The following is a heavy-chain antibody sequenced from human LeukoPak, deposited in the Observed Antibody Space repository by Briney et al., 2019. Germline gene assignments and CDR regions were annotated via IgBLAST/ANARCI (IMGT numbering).Heavy chain of an antibody. CDR1: GFTCSSYA. V-gene: IGHV3-23*01. CDR2: ISDIGGNT. J-gene: IGHJ4*02. D-gene: IGHD7-27*01. CDR3: AKTPKTGSFDY. Sequence: GGSLRLSCAASGFTCSSYAMNWVRQAPGKGLEWLSTISDIGGNTYYADSVKGRFTISRDNSRNTLYLQMNSLRVEDTAVYFCAKTPKTGSFDYWGQGTLVTVSS.